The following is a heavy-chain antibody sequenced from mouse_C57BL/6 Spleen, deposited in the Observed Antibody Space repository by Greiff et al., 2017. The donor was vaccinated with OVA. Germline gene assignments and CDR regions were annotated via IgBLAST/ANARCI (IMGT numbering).Heavy chain of an antibody. CDR1: GYTFTSYW. CDR3: ARSPIYYGNYFDY. J-gene: IGHJ2*01. V-gene: IGHV1-61*01. D-gene: IGHD2-1*01. CDR2: IYPSDSET. Sequence: QVQLQQPGAELVRPGSSVKLSCKASGYTFTSYWMDWVKQRPGQGLEWIGNIYPSDSETHYNQKFKDKATLTVDKSSSTAYMQLSSLTSEDSAVYYCARSPIYYGNYFDYWGQGTTLTVSS.